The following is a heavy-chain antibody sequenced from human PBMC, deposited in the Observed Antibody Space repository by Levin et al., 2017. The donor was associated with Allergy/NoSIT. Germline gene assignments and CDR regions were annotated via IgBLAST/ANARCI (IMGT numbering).Heavy chain of an antibody. CDR3: TRLLSTGVGGRGCFDA. V-gene: IGHV4-39*01. D-gene: IGHD2/OR15-2a*01. CDR1: GGSITSSLHY. CDR2: LFYDGST. Sequence: SETLSLTCTVSGGSITSSLHYWGWIRQPPGKGLEFIGSLFYDGSTYYNPSLRSRVTMSVDTSKNHFSLNLNSFTAADTAVYYCTRLLSTGVGGRGCFDAWGQGALVTFSS. J-gene: IGHJ5*02.